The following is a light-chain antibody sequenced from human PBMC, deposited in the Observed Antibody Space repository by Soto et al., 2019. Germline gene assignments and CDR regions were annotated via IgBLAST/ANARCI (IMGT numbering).Light chain of an antibody. J-gene: IGLJ2*01. CDR2: EVS. V-gene: IGLV2-18*02. CDR3: NSYTSNTAVV. CDR1: SSDVGSYNR. Sequence: QSVLTQPPSVSGSPGQSVTISCTGTSSDVGSYNRVSWYQQPPGTAPKLMIYEVSNRPSGVPDRFSGSKSGNTAFLTISGLQAEDEADYYCNSYTSNTAVVFGGGTKVTVL.